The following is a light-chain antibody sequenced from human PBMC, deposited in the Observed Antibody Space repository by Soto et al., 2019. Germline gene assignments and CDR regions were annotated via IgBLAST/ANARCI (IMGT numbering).Light chain of an antibody. CDR2: DVS. V-gene: IGKV1-33*01. Sequence: DIQMTQSPSSLSASVGDRVTITCQASQDIGHYLNWYQQKAGKAPKLLIYDVSNLETGVPSRFSGGGSGTSFTFTISSLQPEDVATYFCQQYEIFYTCGQGTKLEI. J-gene: IGKJ2*01. CDR1: QDIGHY. CDR3: QQYEIFYT.